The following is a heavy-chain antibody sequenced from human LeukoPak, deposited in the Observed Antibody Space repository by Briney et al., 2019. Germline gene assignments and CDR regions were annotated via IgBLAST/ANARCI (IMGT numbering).Heavy chain of an antibody. CDR2: ISSSRSTI. CDR3: AELDITMIGGV. D-gene: IGHD3-10*02. V-gene: IGHV3-48*03. J-gene: IGHJ6*04. Sequence: GGSLRLSCAASGFTFSSYEMNWVRQAPGKGLEWVSYISSSRSTIYYADSVKGRFTISRDNAKNSLYLQMNSLRAEDTAVYYCAELDITMIGGVWGKGTTVTISS. CDR1: GFTFSSYE.